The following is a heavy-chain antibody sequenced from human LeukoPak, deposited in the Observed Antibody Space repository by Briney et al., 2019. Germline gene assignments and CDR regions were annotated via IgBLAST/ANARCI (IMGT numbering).Heavy chain of an antibody. CDR1: GFTFSSYS. Sequence: GGSLRLSCAASGFTFSSYSMNWVRQAPGKGLEWVSYISSSGSTIYYADSVKGRFTISRDNAKNSLYLQMNSLRDEDTAVYFCARDSFYYGSGSHNCFDYWGQGTLVTVSS. CDR3: ARDSFYYGSGSHNCFDY. CDR2: ISSSGSTI. D-gene: IGHD3-10*01. J-gene: IGHJ4*02. V-gene: IGHV3-48*02.